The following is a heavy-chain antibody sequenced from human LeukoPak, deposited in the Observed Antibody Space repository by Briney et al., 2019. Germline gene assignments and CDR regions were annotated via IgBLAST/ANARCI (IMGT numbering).Heavy chain of an antibody. Sequence: PSQTLSLTCTVYGGSISSVDYYWNWIRQYPGKGLEWIGYINYRGSAYYNPSLKSRVTISVDTSKNQFSLKLTSVTAADTAVYYCARDTVPGDSFDIWGQGTMVTVSS. CDR1: GGSISSVDYY. J-gene: IGHJ3*02. CDR3: ARDTVPGDSFDI. V-gene: IGHV4-31*03. CDR2: INYRGSA.